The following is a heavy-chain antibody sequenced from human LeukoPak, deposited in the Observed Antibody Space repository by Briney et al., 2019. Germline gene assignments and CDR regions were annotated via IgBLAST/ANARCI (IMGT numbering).Heavy chain of an antibody. CDR3: AKSGPYYDYVWGSYRPDLLYYFDY. V-gene: IGHV4-59*01. CDR2: IYYSGST. J-gene: IGHJ4*02. D-gene: IGHD3-16*02. CDR1: GGSISSYY. Sequence: SETLSLTCTVSGGSISSYYWSWIRQPPGKGLEWIGYIYYSGSTNYNPSLKSRVTISVDTSKNQFSLKLSSVTAADTAVYYCAKSGPYYDYVWGSYRPDLLYYFDYWGQGTLVTVSS.